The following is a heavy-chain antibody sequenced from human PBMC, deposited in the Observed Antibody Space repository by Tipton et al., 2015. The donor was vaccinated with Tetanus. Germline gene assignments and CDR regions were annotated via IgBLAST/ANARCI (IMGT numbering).Heavy chain of an antibody. J-gene: IGHJ4*02. V-gene: IGHV3-74*01. D-gene: IGHD4/OR15-4a*01. CDR3: VRDNFGVDY. CDR1: GFTFSTYW. CDR2: ITSDGSTT. Sequence: SLRLSCAASGFTFSTYWMQWVRQAPGKGLVWVAHITSDGSTTGYADSVKGRFSISRDNAKDTLYLQMNSLRADGTAVYYCVRDNFGVDYWGRGTLVTVSS.